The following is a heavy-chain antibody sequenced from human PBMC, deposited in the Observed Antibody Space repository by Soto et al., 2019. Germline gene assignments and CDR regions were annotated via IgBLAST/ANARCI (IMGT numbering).Heavy chain of an antibody. CDR1: GGSISSSSYY. Sequence: PSETLSLTCTVSGGSISSSSYYWGWIRQPPGKGLEWIGSIYYSGSTYYNPSLKSRVTISVDTSKNQFSLKLRSLRSDDTAVYYCARDHYYVSGTLYDYGMDVWGQGTTVTVSS. CDR3: ARDHYYVSGTLYDYGMDV. CDR2: IYYSGST. V-gene: IGHV4-39*07. D-gene: IGHD3-10*01. J-gene: IGHJ6*02.